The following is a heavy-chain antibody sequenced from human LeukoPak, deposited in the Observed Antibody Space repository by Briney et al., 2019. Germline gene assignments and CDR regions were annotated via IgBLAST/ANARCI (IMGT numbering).Heavy chain of an antibody. CDR2: ISWNSGSI. CDR3: AKDGASIVGATSAFDY. Sequence: PGRSLRLSCAASGFTFGDYAMHWVRQAPGKGLEWVSGISWNSGSIGYADSVKGRFTISRDNAKNSLYLQMNSLRAEDTALYYCAKDGASIVGATSAFDYWGQGTLVTVSS. D-gene: IGHD1-26*01. CDR1: GFTFGDYA. V-gene: IGHV3-9*01. J-gene: IGHJ4*02.